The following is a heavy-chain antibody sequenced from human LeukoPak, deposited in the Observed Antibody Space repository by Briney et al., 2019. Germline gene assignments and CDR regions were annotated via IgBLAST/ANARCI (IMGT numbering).Heavy chain of an antibody. J-gene: IGHJ4*02. Sequence: GASVKVSCKASGYTFTGYYIHWVRQAPGQGLEWMGWINLNSGDTNYAQKFQGRVAMTRDTSISTAYTELSRLRSDDTAVYYCARGVLRDHFDYWGQGTLVIVSS. CDR1: GYTFTGYY. CDR2: INLNSGDT. D-gene: IGHD3-16*01. CDR3: ARGVLRDHFDY. V-gene: IGHV1-2*02.